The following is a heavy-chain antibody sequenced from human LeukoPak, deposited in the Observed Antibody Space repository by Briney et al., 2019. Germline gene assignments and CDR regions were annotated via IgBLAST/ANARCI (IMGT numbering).Heavy chain of an antibody. Sequence: ASVKVSCKASGYTFTSYDINWVRQAPGQGLEWMGWINPNSGTTGYAQKFQGRVTLTRNTSISTAYMELSSLRSEDTAVYYCARDPNSSTGDHRGQGTRITVSA. D-gene: IGHD6-13*01. CDR3: ARDPNSSTGDH. CDR1: GYTFTSYD. J-gene: IGHJ4*02. CDR2: INPNSGTT. V-gene: IGHV1-8*01.